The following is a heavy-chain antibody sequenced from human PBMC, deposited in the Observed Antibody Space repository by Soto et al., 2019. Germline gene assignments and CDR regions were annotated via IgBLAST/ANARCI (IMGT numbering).Heavy chain of an antibody. D-gene: IGHD3-3*01. V-gene: IGHV3-64D*06. CDR3: VKGPRAIFGVVNWSSYYGMDV. CDR2: ISSNGGST. Sequence: VQLVESGGGLVQPGGSLRLSCSASGFTFSSYAMHWVRQAPGKGLEYVSAISSNGGSTYYADSVKGRFTISRDNSKNTLYLQMSSLRAEDTAVYYCVKGPRAIFGVVNWSSYYGMDVWGQGTTVTVSS. J-gene: IGHJ6*02. CDR1: GFTFSSYA.